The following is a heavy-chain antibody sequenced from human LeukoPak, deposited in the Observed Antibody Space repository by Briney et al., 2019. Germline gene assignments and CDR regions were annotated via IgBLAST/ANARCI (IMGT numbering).Heavy chain of an antibody. CDR3: AKEGRGLNAMDY. D-gene: IGHD2-2*01. CDR2: IIPIFGTA. CDR1: GGTFSTYA. J-gene: IGHJ4*02. V-gene: IGHV1-69*05. Sequence: GASVKVSCKASGGTFSTYAISWVRQAPGQGLEWMGGIIPIFGTANYAQNFQGRVSITTDESTSTAYMELNSLRSEDTAVYYCAKEGRGLNAMDYWGQGTLVTVSS.